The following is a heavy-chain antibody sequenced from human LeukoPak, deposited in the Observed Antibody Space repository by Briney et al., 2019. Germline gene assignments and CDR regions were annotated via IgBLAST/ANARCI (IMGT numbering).Heavy chain of an antibody. Sequence: ASVKVSCTASGYTFTSYGISWVRQAPGQGLEWMGWISAYNGNTNYAQKLQGGVTMTTDTSTSTAYMELRSLRSDDTAVYYCARGIVVVPAAIIEDYMDVWGKGTTVTVSS. CDR1: GYTFTSYG. CDR2: ISAYNGNT. D-gene: IGHD2-2*02. V-gene: IGHV1-18*01. CDR3: ARGIVVVPAAIIEDYMDV. J-gene: IGHJ6*03.